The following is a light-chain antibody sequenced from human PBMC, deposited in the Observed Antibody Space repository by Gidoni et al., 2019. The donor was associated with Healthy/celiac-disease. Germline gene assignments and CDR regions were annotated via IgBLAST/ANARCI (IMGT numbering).Light chain of an antibody. CDR1: QSVSSN. CDR2: GAS. CDR3: QQYNNWPPLT. Sequence: EIVMTQSPATLSVSPGESAPLSCRASQSVSSNLAGYQQKPGQAPRLLIYGASTRATGIPARFSGSGSGTEFTLTISSLQSEDFAVYYCQQYNNWPPLTFGGGTKVEIK. J-gene: IGKJ4*01. V-gene: IGKV3-15*01.